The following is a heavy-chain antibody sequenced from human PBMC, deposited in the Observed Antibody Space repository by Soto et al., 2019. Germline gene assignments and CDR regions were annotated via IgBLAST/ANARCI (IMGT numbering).Heavy chain of an antibody. V-gene: IGHV4-61*01. Sequence: QVQLQEWGPGLVKTSETLSLTCTVSGGSVSSGSYFWSWIRQPPGKGLEWIGYIYYSGSTNYNPSLKSRVTISVDTSKNQFSLKLSSVTAADTAVYYCARDYSSSSNYYYYYGMDVWGQGTTVTVSS. D-gene: IGHD6-6*01. J-gene: IGHJ6*02. CDR2: IYYSGST. CDR1: GGSVSSGSYF. CDR3: ARDYSSSSNYYYYYGMDV.